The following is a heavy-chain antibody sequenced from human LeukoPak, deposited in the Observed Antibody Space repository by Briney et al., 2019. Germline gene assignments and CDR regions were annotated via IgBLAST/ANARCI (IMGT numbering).Heavy chain of an antibody. J-gene: IGHJ4*02. D-gene: IGHD6-19*01. CDR2: IDPPGTTT. CDR3: ARSVSGSLDY. V-gene: IGHV3-74*01. Sequence: GGSLRLSCEASGFALSNYWMHWVRQGPGMGLVWVSRIDPPGTTTNYADSVKGRLTISRDNVDNTLYLQINSLGVEDTAVYYCARSVSGSLDYWGQGALVTVSS. CDR1: GFALSNYW.